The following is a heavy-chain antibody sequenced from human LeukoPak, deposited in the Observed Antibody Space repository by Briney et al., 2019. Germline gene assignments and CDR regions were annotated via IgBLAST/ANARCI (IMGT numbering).Heavy chain of an antibody. Sequence: PGGSLRLSCAASGFTFSNYNFYWVRQAPGKGLEWVSSISSTSSYIYYADPMKGRFTISRDNAKNSLYLQMNSLRAEDTAVYYCARALWSGPVYYGMDVWGQGTTVTVSS. V-gene: IGHV3-21*01. J-gene: IGHJ6*02. D-gene: IGHD3-10*01. CDR2: ISSTSSYI. CDR1: GFTFSNYN. CDR3: ARALWSGPVYYGMDV.